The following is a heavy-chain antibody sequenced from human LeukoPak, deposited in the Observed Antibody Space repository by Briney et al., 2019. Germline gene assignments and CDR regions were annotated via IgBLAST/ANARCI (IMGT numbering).Heavy chain of an antibody. J-gene: IGHJ4*02. Sequence: GGSLRLSCAGSGFTFSTFWMNWVRQAPGKGPEWVANIKEDETEKYSVDSVKGRFTISRDNAKNSLYLQMNSLRAEDTAVYFCARGMHYYDSWGQGTLVTVSS. D-gene: IGHD3-22*01. CDR3: ARGMHYYDS. V-gene: IGHV3-7*04. CDR2: IKEDETEK. CDR1: GFTFSTFW.